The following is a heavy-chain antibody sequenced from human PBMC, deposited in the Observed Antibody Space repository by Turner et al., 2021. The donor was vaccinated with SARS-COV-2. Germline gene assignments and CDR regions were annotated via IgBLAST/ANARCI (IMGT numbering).Heavy chain of an antibody. D-gene: IGHD4-17*01. CDR2: FSGSGGST. CDR3: ARDQLGDYVTLDY. J-gene: IGHJ4*02. CDR1: GFTFSSYA. V-gene: IGHV3-23*01. Sequence: EVQLLESGGGLVQPGGSLRLSCAASGFTFSSYAMSWVRQAPGKGLEWVSAFSGSGGSTYYADSVKGRFTISRDNSKNTLYLQMNSLRAEDTAVYYCARDQLGDYVTLDYWGQGTLVTVSS.